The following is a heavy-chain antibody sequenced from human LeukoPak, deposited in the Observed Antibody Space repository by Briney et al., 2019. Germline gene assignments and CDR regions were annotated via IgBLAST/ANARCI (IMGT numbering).Heavy chain of an antibody. CDR3: ARHPSGYSSGWGGY. CDR1: GGSISSSSYY. J-gene: IGHJ4*02. CDR2: IYYSGST. D-gene: IGHD6-19*01. Sequence: SETLSFTCTVSGGSISSSSYYWGWIRQPPGKGLEWIGSIYYSGSTYYNPSLKSRVTISVDTSENQFSLKLSSVTAADTAVYYCARHPSGYSSGWGGYWGQGTLVTVSS. V-gene: IGHV4-39*01.